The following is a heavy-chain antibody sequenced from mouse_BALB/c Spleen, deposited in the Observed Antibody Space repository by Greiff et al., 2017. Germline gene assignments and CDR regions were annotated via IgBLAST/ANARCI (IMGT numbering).Heavy chain of an antibody. CDR2: ISSGGST. CDR1: GFTFSSYA. Sequence: EVQLVESGGGLVKPGGSLKLSCAASGFTFSSYAMSWVRQTPEKRLEWVASISSGGSTYYPDSVKGRFTISRDNARNILYLQMSSLRSEDTAMYYCARDRGYLYAMDYWGQGTSVTVSS. J-gene: IGHJ4*01. CDR3: ARDRGYLYAMDY. D-gene: IGHD1-2*01. V-gene: IGHV5-6-5*01.